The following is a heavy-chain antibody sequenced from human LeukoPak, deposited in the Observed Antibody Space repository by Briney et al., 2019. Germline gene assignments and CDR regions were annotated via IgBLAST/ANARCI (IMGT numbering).Heavy chain of an antibody. CDR1: GYTFTGYY. V-gene: IGHV1-2*02. D-gene: IGHD6-13*01. CDR3: ARRDLVAAAGSDY. Sequence: ASVKVSCKASGYTFTGYYMHLVRQAPGQGLEWMGWINPNSGGTNQAQKFQGRATMTRHTSISTAYMDLSRPSSDPTAVSYCARRDLVAAAGSDYWGQGTLVTVSS. J-gene: IGHJ4*02. CDR2: INPNSGGT.